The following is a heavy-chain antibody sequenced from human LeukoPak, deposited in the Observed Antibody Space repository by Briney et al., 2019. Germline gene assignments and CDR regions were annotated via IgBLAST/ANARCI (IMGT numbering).Heavy chain of an antibody. Sequence: PSETLSLTCGVSGGSITNTNYWTWVRQLPGKGLEWIGEVNLQGSTNYNPSLMGRVPISVDTSENHISLQLTSVTAADTAVYYCAREGGPYRPLDYSGQGTLVTVSS. CDR1: GGSITNTNY. CDR3: AREGGPYRPLDY. CDR2: VNLQGST. V-gene: IGHV4-4*02. J-gene: IGHJ4*02.